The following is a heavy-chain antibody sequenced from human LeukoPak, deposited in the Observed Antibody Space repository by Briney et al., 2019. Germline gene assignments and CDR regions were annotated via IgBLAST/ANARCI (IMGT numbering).Heavy chain of an antibody. CDR2: IYNSGST. Sequence: SETLSLTCTVSGSSISSGDYYWSWIRQPPGRGPEWIGCIYNSGSTYYNPSLKSRVTISVDTSKNQFSLKLTSVTAADTAVYYCVGQQRRTSDIDSWYFDLWGRGTLVTVSS. CDR1: GSSISSGDYY. J-gene: IGHJ2*01. V-gene: IGHV4-30-4*01. CDR3: VGQQRRTSDIDSWYFDL. D-gene: IGHD2-2*01.